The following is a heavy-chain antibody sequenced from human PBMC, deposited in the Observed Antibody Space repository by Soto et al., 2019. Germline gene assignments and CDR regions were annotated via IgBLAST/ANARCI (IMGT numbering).Heavy chain of an antibody. CDR2: ISGSDGNT. J-gene: IGHJ6*02. D-gene: IGHD1-26*01. CDR1: GFTFSNYA. V-gene: IGHV3-23*01. Sequence: EVQLLESGGDLVQPGGSLRLSCTASGFTFSNYAMNWVRQALGKGLEWVSGISGSDGNTNYADSVKSRFTISRDNFKNTHYLQMNILRAEDTAVYYCAKAGAGSAGGRYSRYGMDVWGQGTTVTVSS. CDR3: AKAGAGSAGGRYSRYGMDV.